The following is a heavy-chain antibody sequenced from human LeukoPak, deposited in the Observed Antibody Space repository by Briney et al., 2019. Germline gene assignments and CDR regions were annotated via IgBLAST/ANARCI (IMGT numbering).Heavy chain of an antibody. V-gene: IGHV3-7*01. CDR2: IKQDGSEK. D-gene: IGHD4-17*01. Sequence: PGGSLRLSCAASGFTFSSYWMSWVRQAPGKGLEWVANIKQDGSEKYYVDSVKGRFTISRDNAKNSLYLQMNSLRAEDTAVYYCARDCDGDLRDDYFDYWGQGTLVTVSS. CDR3: ARDCDGDLRDDYFDY. CDR1: GFTFSSYW. J-gene: IGHJ4*02.